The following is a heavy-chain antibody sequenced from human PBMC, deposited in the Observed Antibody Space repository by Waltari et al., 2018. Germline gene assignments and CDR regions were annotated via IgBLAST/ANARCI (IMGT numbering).Heavy chain of an antibody. CDR1: GGSISSYY. CDR3: ASSITGSRPPWFDY. D-gene: IGHD1-20*01. Sequence: QVQLQESGPGLVKPSETLSLTCTVPGGSISSYYWSWIRRPPGKGLEWIGYIYYSGSTNYNPSLKSRVTISVDTSKNQFSRKLSSVTAADTAVYYCASSITGSRPPWFDYWGQGTLVTVSS. CDR2: IYYSGST. V-gene: IGHV4-59*01. J-gene: IGHJ4*02.